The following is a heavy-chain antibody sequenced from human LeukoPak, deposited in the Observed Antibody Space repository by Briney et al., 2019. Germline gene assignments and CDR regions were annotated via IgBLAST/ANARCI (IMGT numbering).Heavy chain of an antibody. Sequence: GGSPRLSCAASGFTFDDYAMHWVRQAPGRGLEWVSGISWNSGSIGYADSVKGRFTISRDNAKNSLYLQMNSLRAEDTALYYCAKTAAAGTSYYYYYYYMDVWGKGTTVTVSS. D-gene: IGHD6-13*01. CDR3: AKTAAAGTSYYYYYYYMDV. CDR1: GFTFDDYA. CDR2: ISWNSGSI. J-gene: IGHJ6*03. V-gene: IGHV3-9*01.